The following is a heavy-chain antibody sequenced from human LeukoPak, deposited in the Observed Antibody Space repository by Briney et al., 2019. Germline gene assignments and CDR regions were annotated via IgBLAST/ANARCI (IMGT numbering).Heavy chain of an antibody. J-gene: IGHJ3*02. CDR2: IYYSGST. D-gene: IGHD6-13*01. Sequence: SETLSLTCTVSGGSISSYYWSWIRQPPGKGLEWIGYIYYSGSTNYNPSLKSRVTISVDTSKNQFFLKLSSVTAADTAVYYCASLYSSSWFDAFDIWGQGTMVTVSS. V-gene: IGHV4-59*01. CDR3: ASLYSSSWFDAFDI. CDR1: GGSISSYY.